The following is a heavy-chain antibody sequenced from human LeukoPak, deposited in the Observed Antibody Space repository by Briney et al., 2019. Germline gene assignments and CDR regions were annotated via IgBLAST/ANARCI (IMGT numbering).Heavy chain of an antibody. CDR3: ATLGGVRARYYYYGMDV. CDR2: IYYSGST. J-gene: IGHJ6*02. D-gene: IGHD3-10*01. CDR1: GGSISSSSYY. Sequence: SETLSLTRTVSGGSISSSSYYWGWIRQPPGKGLEWIGSIYYSGSTYYNPSLKSRVTISVDTSKNQFSLKLSSVTAADTAVYYCATLGGVRARYYYYGMDVWGQGTTVTVSS. V-gene: IGHV4-39*01.